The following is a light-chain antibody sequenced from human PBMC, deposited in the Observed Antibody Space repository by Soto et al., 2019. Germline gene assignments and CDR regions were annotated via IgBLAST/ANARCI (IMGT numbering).Light chain of an antibody. CDR2: KAS. Sequence: DIQMTQSPSTLSGSVGDRVTITCRASQTISSWLAWYQQKPGKAPKLLIYKASTLKSGVPSRFSGSGSGTEFTLTISSLQPEDFATYYCQQSYSTPQELTFGGGTKVEI. CDR1: QTISSW. V-gene: IGKV1-5*03. J-gene: IGKJ4*01. CDR3: QQSYSTPQELT.